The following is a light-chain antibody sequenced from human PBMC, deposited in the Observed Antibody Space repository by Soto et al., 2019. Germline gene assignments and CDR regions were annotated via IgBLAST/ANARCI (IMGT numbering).Light chain of an antibody. J-gene: IGKJ4*01. CDR3: QQGYSTPLT. Sequence: DIQMTQSPSSLSASVGDRVTITCRASQSISNYLNWYQQKPGKAPNLLIYAASSLQSGVPSRFSGSGSGTDFTLTISNLQPEEFVIYYCQQGYSTPLTFGGGTKVEIK. CDR2: AAS. V-gene: IGKV1-39*01. CDR1: QSISNY.